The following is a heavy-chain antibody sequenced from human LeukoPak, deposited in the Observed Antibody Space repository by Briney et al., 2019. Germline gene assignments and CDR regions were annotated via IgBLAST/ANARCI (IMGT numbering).Heavy chain of an antibody. D-gene: IGHD6-19*01. Sequence: PGGSLRLSCAASGFTVSSNYMSWVRQAPGKGLEWVSVIYSGGSTYYADSVKGRFTISRDNSKNTLDLQMNSLRAEDSAVYYCAKKLRGAVVGTFFDYWGQGTLVTVSS. CDR3: AKKLRGAVVGTFFDY. CDR1: GFTVSSNY. J-gene: IGHJ4*02. CDR2: IYSGGST. V-gene: IGHV3-53*01.